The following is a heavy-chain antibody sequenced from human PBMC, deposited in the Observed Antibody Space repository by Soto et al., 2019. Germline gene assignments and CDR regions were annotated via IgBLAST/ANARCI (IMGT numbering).Heavy chain of an antibody. D-gene: IGHD3-10*01. CDR2: INHSGST. Sequence: SETLSLTCAVYGGSFSGYYWSWIRQPPGKGLEWIGEINHSGSTNYNPSLKSRVTISVDTSKNQFSLKLSSVTAADTAVYYCASFREDYVSGSRYYFDYWGQGTLVT. V-gene: IGHV4-34*01. J-gene: IGHJ4*02. CDR1: GGSFSGYY. CDR3: ASFREDYVSGSRYYFDY.